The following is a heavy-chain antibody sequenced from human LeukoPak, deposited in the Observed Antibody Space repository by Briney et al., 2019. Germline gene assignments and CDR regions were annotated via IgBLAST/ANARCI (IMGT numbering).Heavy chain of an antibody. Sequence: GGSLRLSCAASGFTVSSYSINWVRQAPGKGLEWVSSISSSSSYIYYADSVKGRFTISRDNAKNSLYLQMNSLRAEDTAVYYCARDGAGDGYNPFDYWGQGTLVTVSS. CDR2: ISSSSSYI. CDR1: GFTVSSYS. V-gene: IGHV3-21*01. D-gene: IGHD5-24*01. CDR3: ARDGAGDGYNPFDY. J-gene: IGHJ4*02.